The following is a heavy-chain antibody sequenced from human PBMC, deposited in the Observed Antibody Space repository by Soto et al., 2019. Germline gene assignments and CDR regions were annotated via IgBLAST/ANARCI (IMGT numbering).Heavy chain of an antibody. CDR1: GYTFIRYG. CDR2: ISPYNDYT. D-gene: IGHD3-16*01. Sequence: QVQLAQSANEVKKPGASVRVSCKAAGYTFIRYGIAWVRQAPGQGLEGMGWISPYNDYTVYAQKFQGRVSMTADTSTRTVYMHLRGLKSDDTAVYYCAIGGNYDYSWGQLLHYCLDVWGQGTSVSVSS. V-gene: IGHV1-18*01. J-gene: IGHJ6*02. CDR3: AIGGNYDYSWGQLLHYCLDV.